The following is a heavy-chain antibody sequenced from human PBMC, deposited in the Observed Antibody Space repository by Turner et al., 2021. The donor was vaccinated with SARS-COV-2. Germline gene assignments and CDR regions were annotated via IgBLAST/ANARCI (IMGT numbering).Heavy chain of an antibody. V-gene: IGHV3-15*07. CDR1: GLTFSNAW. CDR2: IKSKTDGGTT. J-gene: IGHJ4*02. D-gene: IGHD1-26*01. CDR3: TTRSGSFDY. Sequence: EVQLVESGGGLVTRGGSLTLSCAVSGLTFSNAWMNWVRQAPGKGLEWVGRIKSKTDGGTTDYAAPVKDRFTISRDDSKNTMYLQMSSLKTEDTALYYCTTRSGSFDYWGQGTLVTVSS.